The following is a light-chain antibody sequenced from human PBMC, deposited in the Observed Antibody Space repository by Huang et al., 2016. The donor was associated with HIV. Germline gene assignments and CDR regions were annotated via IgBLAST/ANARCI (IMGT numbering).Light chain of an antibody. CDR1: QSVSSY. V-gene: IGKV3-11*01. CDR3: QQRSNWPPLT. J-gene: IGKJ4*01. Sequence: EIVLTQSPATLSLSPGERATLSCRASQSVSSYLAWYQQKPGQAPRLLIYDASNRATGIPARFSVSGSGTDFTLTISSLEPDDFAVYYCQQRSNWPPLTFGGGTKVDIK. CDR2: DAS.